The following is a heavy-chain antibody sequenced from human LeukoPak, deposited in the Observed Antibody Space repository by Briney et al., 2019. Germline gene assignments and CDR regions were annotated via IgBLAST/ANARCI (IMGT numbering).Heavy chain of an antibody. CDR3: ARAFRPASDPHDFYDF. V-gene: IGHV3-43*01. CDR2: ISWDGGST. D-gene: IGHD3-3*01. J-gene: IGHJ3*01. Sequence: GGSLRLSCAASGFTFDDYTMHWVRQAPGKGLEWVSLISWDGGSTYYADSVKGRFTISRDNSKNTMYLQMGSLRPEDMGVYYCARAFRPASDPHDFYDFWGRGTTVTVSS. CDR1: GFTFDDYT.